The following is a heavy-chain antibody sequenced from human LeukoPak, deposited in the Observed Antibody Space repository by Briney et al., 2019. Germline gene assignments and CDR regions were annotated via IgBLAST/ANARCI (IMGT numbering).Heavy chain of an antibody. V-gene: IGHV3-30*18. J-gene: IGHJ4*02. Sequence: GGSLRLSCAASGFTFSSYGMHWVRQAPGKGLEWVAVISYDGSNKYYADSVKGRFTISRDNSKNTLYLQMNSLRAEDTAVYYCAKDSNPMAYSSSSLGLCSSSWYFDYWGQGTLVTVSS. CDR2: ISYDGSNK. CDR3: AKDSNPMAYSSSSLGLCSSSWYFDY. CDR1: GFTFSSYG. D-gene: IGHD6-6*01.